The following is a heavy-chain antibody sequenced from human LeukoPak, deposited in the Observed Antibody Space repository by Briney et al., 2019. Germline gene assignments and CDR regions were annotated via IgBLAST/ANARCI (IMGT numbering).Heavy chain of an antibody. CDR3: ARSRVFEAYGIDV. J-gene: IGHJ6*02. CDR2: IYSGGST. CDR1: GFTVSSNY. D-gene: IGHD6-13*01. Sequence: GGSLRLSCAASGFTVSSNYMSWVRQAPGKGLEWVSVIYSGGSTYYADSVKGRFTISRDNSKNTLYLQMNSLRAEDTAVYYCARSRVFEAYGIDVWGQGTTVTVSS. V-gene: IGHV3-53*01.